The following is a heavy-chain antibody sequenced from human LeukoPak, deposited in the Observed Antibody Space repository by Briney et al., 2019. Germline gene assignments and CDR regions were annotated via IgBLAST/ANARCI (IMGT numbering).Heavy chain of an antibody. J-gene: IGHJ4*02. D-gene: IGHD4-17*01. CDR2: IYYSGST. CDR1: GGSISGYY. CDR3: ARSHYGDYYYFDY. V-gene: IGHV4-59*08. Sequence: PSETLSLTCTVSGGSISGYYWSWIRQPPGKGLEWIGFIYYSGSTNYNPSLKSQITISVDTSKNQFSLKLSSVTAADTAVYYCARSHYGDYYYFDYWGQGTLVTVSS.